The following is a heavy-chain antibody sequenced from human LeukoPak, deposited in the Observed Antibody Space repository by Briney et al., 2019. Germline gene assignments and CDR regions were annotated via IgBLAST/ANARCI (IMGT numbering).Heavy chain of an antibody. J-gene: IGHJ4*02. CDR3: ARDRTMVRGVIGY. D-gene: IGHD3-10*01. Sequence: GGSLRLSCAASGFTFSSYAMSWVRQAPGKGLEWVSAISGSGGSTYYADSVKGRFTISRDNAKNSLYLQMNSLRAEDTAVYYCARDRTMVRGVIGYWGQGTLVTVSS. CDR2: ISGSGGST. CDR1: GFTFSSYA. V-gene: IGHV3-23*01.